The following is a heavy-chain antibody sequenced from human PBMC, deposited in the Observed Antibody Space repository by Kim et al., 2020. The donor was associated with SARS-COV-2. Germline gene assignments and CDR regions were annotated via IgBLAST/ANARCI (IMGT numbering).Heavy chain of an antibody. D-gene: IGHD2-15*01. J-gene: IGHJ4*02. CDR1: GLSFSDHY. CDR2: IRQKSKSYST. Sequence: GGSLRLSCAVSGLSFSDHYMDWVRQAAGEGLEWVARIRQKSKSYSTEYAASVKGRFTISRDDSENSLFVQMNSLKTQDTAVYYCARGFCSGDTCYSGDNWGQGTLVIVSS. CDR3: ARGFCSGDTCYSGDN. V-gene: IGHV3-72*01.